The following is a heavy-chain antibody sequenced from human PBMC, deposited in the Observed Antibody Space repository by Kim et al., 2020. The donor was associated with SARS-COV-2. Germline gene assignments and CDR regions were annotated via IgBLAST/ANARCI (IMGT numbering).Heavy chain of an antibody. CDR3: AKVPAYYYDTSGYYYFDY. V-gene: IGHV3-23*01. Sequence: KGRFPISRDNYKNTLYLRVNSLRAEDTAVYYCAKVPAYYYDTSGYYYFDYWGQGTLVTVSS. D-gene: IGHD3-22*01. J-gene: IGHJ4*02.